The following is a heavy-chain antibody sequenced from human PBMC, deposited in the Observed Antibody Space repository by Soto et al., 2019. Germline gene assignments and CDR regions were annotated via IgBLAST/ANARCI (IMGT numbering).Heavy chain of an antibody. V-gene: IGHV1-8*01. CDR1: GYTFTSYD. CDR3: ARGQSTPRELFTIFGDGQFWFDP. Sequence: ASVKVSCKASGYTFTSYDINWVRQATGQGLEWMGWMNPNSGNTGYAQKFQGRVTMTRNTSISTAYMELSSLRSEDTAVYYCARGQSTPRELFTIFGDGQFWFDPWGQGTLVTVSS. CDR2: MNPNSGNT. D-gene: IGHD3-3*01. J-gene: IGHJ5*02.